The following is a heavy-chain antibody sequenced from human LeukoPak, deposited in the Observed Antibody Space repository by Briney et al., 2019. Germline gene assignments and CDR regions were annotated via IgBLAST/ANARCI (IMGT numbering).Heavy chain of an antibody. D-gene: IGHD2-2*01. Sequence: SETLSLTCAVSGGSISSGGYSWSWIRQPPGKGLEWIGYIYHSGSTYYNPSLKSRVTISVDKSKNQFSLKLSSVTAADTAVYFCARWSPRYCTNTSCPYNWFDPWGQGTLVTVSS. CDR1: GGSISSGGYS. CDR2: IYHSGST. CDR3: ARWSPRYCTNTSCPYNWFDP. J-gene: IGHJ5*02. V-gene: IGHV4-30-2*01.